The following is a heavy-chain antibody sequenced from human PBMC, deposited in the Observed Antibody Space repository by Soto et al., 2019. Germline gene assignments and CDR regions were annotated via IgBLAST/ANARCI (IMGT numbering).Heavy chain of an antibody. CDR3: ARAPMDIRDGYNYGWFDP. CDR2: INPSGGST. CDR1: GYTFTSYY. D-gene: IGHD5-12*01. V-gene: IGHV1-46*01. Sequence: ASVKVSCKASGYTFTSYYMHWVRQAPGQGLEWMGIINPSGGSTSYAQKFQGRVTMTRDTSTSTVYMELSSLRSEDTAVYYCARAPMDIRDGYNYGWFDPWGQGNLVTVSS. J-gene: IGHJ5*02.